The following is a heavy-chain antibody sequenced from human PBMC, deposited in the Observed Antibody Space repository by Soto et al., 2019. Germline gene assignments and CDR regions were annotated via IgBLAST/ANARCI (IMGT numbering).Heavy chain of an antibody. CDR3: VRAPEQRPFDY. D-gene: IGHD6-25*01. V-gene: IGHV3-74*03. J-gene: IGHJ4*02. Sequence: EVQLVESGGGLVQPGGSLRLSCAASGFTLSDNWIHWVRRAPGKGLVWVSRINNDGSSVTYAASVKGRFTLSRDNAKNTWFLQMDSLRVEDTAMYYCVRAPEQRPFDYWGQGTLVTVSS. CDR1: GFTLSDNW. CDR2: INNDGSSV.